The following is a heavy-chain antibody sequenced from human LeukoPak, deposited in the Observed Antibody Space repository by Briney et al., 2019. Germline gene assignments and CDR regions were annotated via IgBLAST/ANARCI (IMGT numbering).Heavy chain of an antibody. CDR1: EFTFSSYA. CDR3: AKYVSAKGPPYGLDV. CDR2: ISASGGST. J-gene: IGHJ6*02. D-gene: IGHD2/OR15-2a*01. Sequence: PGGSLRLSCAASEFTFSSYAMQWVRQAPGKGLEWVSGISASGGSTYYVDSVKGRFTISRDNSKNTLYLQMNSLRAEDTAIYYCAKYVSAKGPPYGLDVWGQGTTVTVSS. V-gene: IGHV3-23*01.